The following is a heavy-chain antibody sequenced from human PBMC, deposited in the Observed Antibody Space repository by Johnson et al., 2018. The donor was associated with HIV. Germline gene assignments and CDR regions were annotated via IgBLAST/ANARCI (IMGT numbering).Heavy chain of an antibody. CDR2: TQYDGSKT. J-gene: IGHJ3*02. CDR1: GFSFSSYG. CDR3: ATSTASDAFDI. V-gene: IGHV3-30*02. D-gene: IGHD1-1*01. Sequence: QVQLVESGGGVVQPGGSLRLSCAATGFSFSSYGMHWVRQAPGKGLEWVAFTQYDGSKTYYADSVKGRFTISRDNSKNTLDLQMNSLRVDDAAVYYCATSTASDAFDIWGQGTIVTVSS.